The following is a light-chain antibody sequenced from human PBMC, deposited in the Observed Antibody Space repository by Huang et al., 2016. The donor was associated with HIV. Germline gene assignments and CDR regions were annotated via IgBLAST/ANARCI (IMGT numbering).Light chain of an antibody. V-gene: IGKV1-39*01. CDR2: AAS. CDR1: QSISSY. J-gene: IGKJ1*01. CDR3: QQSYSTPWT. Sequence: DIQMTQSPSSLSASVGDRVTITCRASQSISSYLDWYHQKPGKAPKRRIYAASSLQSGVPSRFSGSGSGTDFTLTIISLQPEDFATYYCQQSYSTPWTFGQGTKVEIK.